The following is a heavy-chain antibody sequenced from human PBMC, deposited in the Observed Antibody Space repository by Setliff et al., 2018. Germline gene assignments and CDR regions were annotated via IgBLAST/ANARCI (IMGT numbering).Heavy chain of an antibody. V-gene: IGHV1-46*01. D-gene: IGHD3-22*01. CDR1: GYTFSSHY. CDR2: INPSGGTT. CDR3: ARDRFGRLCESSGPCYASPFFFDL. Sequence: ASVKVSCKASGYTFSSHYLHWVRQAPGQGLEWMGIINPSGGTTSYAPKFQGRVSMTRDTSTSTVYMQLSSLRSEDTAVYYCARDRFGRLCESSGPCYASPFFFDLWGQGALVTVSS. J-gene: IGHJ4*02.